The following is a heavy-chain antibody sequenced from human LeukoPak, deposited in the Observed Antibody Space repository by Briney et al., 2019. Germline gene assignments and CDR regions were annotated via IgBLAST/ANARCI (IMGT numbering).Heavy chain of an antibody. D-gene: IGHD3-10*01. CDR2: IYSGGST. CDR3: ASGSGSYRTPYYYMDV. Sequence: PGGSLRHFYSASGFTVSNNYMSWVRQAPAKGLEWVSVIYSGGSTYYADSVKGRFTISRDNSKNTLYLQMNSLRAEDTAVYYCASGSGSYRTPYYYMDVWGTGTTVTVSS. V-gene: IGHV3-53*01. J-gene: IGHJ6*03. CDR1: GFTVSNNY.